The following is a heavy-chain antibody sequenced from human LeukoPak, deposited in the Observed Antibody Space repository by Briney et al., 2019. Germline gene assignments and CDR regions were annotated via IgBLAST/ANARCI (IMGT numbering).Heavy chain of an antibody. D-gene: IGHD2-15*01. J-gene: IGHJ6*03. CDR2: IIPIFGTA. V-gene: IGHV1-69*13. CDR3: ASEYCSGGSCYSLLYDYYYYMDV. Sequence: GASVKVSCKASGGTFSSYAISWVRQAPGQGLEWMGGIIPIFGTANYAQKFQGRVTITADESTSTAYMELSSLRSEDTAVYYCASEYCSGGSCYSLLYDYYYYMDVWGKGTTVTVSS. CDR1: GGTFSSYA.